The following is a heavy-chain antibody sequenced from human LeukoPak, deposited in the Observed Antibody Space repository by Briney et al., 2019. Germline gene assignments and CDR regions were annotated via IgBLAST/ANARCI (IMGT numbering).Heavy chain of an antibody. D-gene: IGHD6-13*01. CDR2: INHSGST. Sequence: PSETLSLICTVSGGSVSTSPYYSAWIRQSPGKGLEWIGEINHSGSTNYNPSLKSRVTISVDTSKNQFSLKLSSVTAADTAVYYCARVRSSTLYAFDIWGQGTMVTVSS. CDR1: GGSVSTSPYY. CDR3: ARVRSSTLYAFDI. V-gene: IGHV4-39*07. J-gene: IGHJ3*02.